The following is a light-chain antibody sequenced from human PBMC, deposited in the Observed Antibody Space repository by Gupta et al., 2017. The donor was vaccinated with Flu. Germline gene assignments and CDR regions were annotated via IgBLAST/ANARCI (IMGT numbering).Light chain of an antibody. V-gene: IGLV3-21*02. J-gene: IGLJ3*02. Sequence: SYVRTQPPSLSVAPGQTASITCGGDDIAYKSVHWYPQRPGQAPVLVVSDDSDRPSGIPERFSGSNSGNTATLTISRVEAGDEADYCCQVWDISGDHVVFGGGTKLTVL. CDR3: QVWDISGDHVV. CDR1: DIAYKS. CDR2: DDS.